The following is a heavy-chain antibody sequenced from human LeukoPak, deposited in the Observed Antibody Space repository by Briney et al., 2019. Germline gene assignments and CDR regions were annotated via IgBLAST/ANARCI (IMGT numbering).Heavy chain of an antibody. D-gene: IGHD5-18*01. CDR1: GYTFTSYY. J-gene: IGHJ4*02. CDR3: ADLGYSYGYVHPPGPPC. CDR2: INPSGGST. Sequence: GASVKVSCKASGYTFTSYYMHWVRQAPGQGLEWMGIINPSGGSTSYAQKFQGRVTITADESTSTAYMELSSLRSEDTAVYYCADLGYSYGYVHPPGPPCWGQGTLVTVSS. V-gene: IGHV1-46*01.